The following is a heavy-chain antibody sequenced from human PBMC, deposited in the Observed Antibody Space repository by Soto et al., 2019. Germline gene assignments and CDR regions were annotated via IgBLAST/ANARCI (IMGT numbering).Heavy chain of an antibody. CDR3: ARDRIKGERRFDY. CDR1: GFTFSSYA. J-gene: IGHJ4*02. CDR2: ISYDGSNK. D-gene: IGHD3-16*01. Sequence: QVQPVESGGGVVQPGRSLRLSCAASGFTFSSYAMHWVRQAPGKGLEWVAVISYDGSNKYYADSVKGRFTISRDNSKNTLYLQMNSLRAEDTAVYYCARDRIKGERRFDYWGQGTLVTVSS. V-gene: IGHV3-30-3*01.